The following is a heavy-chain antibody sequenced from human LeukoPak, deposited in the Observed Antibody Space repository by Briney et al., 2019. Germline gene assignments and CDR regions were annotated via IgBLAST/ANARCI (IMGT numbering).Heavy chain of an antibody. Sequence: GASVKVSCKASGYTFTSYGISWVRQAPGQGLEWMGWISAYNGNTNYAQKLQGRVTMTTDTSTSTAYMELRSLRSDDTAVYYCARLRQEGYDFWTGYYYYYYMDVWGKGTTVTVSS. V-gene: IGHV1-18*01. CDR2: ISAYNGNT. CDR1: GYTFTSYG. D-gene: IGHD3-3*01. J-gene: IGHJ6*03. CDR3: ARLRQEGYDFWTGYYYYYYMDV.